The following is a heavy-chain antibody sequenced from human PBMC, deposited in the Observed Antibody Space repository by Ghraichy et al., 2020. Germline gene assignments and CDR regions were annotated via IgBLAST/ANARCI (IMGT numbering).Heavy chain of an antibody. V-gene: IGHV1-2*06. CDR3: ARRPPPYDSSGYYYRGFDY. D-gene: IGHD3-22*01. Sequence: ASVKVSCKASGYTFTGYYMHWVRQAPGQGLEWMGRINPNSGGTNYAQKFQGRVTMTRDTSISTAYMELSRLRSDDTAVYYCARRPPPYDSSGYYYRGFDYWGQGTLVTVSS. CDR2: INPNSGGT. CDR1: GYTFTGYY. J-gene: IGHJ4*02.